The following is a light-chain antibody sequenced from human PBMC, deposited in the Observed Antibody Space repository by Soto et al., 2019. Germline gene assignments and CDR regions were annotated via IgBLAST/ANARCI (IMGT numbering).Light chain of an antibody. CDR2: DAS. J-gene: IGKJ1*01. V-gene: IGKV3-15*01. Sequence: EIVMTQSPATLSVSPGERATLSCRASQSVSSNLAWYQQKPGQAPRLLIHDASTRATGTPARFSGSGSGTEFTLTISSLQSEDSAVYYCQQYNNWRTFGQGTKVEI. CDR3: QQYNNWRT. CDR1: QSVSSN.